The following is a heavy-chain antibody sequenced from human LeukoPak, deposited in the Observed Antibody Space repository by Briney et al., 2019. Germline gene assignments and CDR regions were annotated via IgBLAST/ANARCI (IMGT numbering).Heavy chain of an antibody. CDR3: AKGGYCSGGSCLYDY. J-gene: IGHJ4*02. V-gene: IGHV3-23*01. CDR2: ISGSGGST. CDR1: GFTFSSYA. Sequence: GGSLRLSCAASGFTFSSYAMSWVRQAPGKGLEWVSAISGSGGSTYYADSVKGRFTISRDNSKNTLYLQMNSLRAEDTAVYYCAKGGYCSGGSCLYDYWGQGTLFTVSS. D-gene: IGHD2-15*01.